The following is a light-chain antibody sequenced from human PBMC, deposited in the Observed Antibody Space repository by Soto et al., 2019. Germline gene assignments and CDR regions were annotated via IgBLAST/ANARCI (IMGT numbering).Light chain of an antibody. CDR1: QSIRSGR. CDR3: QEYHGSPVT. V-gene: IGKV3-20*01. Sequence: EIVLTQSPDTLTLSPGERATLSCSASQSIRSGRLAWYQQKPGQAPRLVIFDASNRASGTPERFTGSGSGTDFTLTIARLESEDFAVYYCQEYHGSPVTFGLGTRLEI. CDR2: DAS. J-gene: IGKJ5*01.